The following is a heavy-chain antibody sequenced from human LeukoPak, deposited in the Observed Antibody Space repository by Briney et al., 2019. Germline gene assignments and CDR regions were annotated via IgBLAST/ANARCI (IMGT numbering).Heavy chain of an antibody. CDR2: ISSSGSTI. J-gene: IGHJ6*03. Sequence: GGSLRLSCAASGFTFSSYEMNWVRQAPGKGLEGVSYISSSGSTIYYADSVKGRFTISRDNSKNALYLQMNSLRAEDTAVYYCAKRYEGGYYYYMDVWGKGTTVTISS. V-gene: IGHV3-48*03. D-gene: IGHD3-3*01. CDR3: AKRYEGGYYYYMDV. CDR1: GFTFSSYE.